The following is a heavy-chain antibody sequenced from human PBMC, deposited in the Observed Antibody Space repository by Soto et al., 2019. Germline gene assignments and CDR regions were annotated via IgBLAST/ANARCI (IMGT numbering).Heavy chain of an antibody. J-gene: IGHJ6*02. CDR3: AREDYYDSSGYYYYYGMDV. CDR2: IWYDGSNK. CDR1: GFTFSSYG. Sequence: QVQLVESGGGVVQPGRSLRLSCAASGFTFSSYGMHWVRQAPGKGLEWVAVIWYDGSNKYYADSVKGRFTISRDNSKNTLYLQMNSLRAEDTAVYYCAREDYYDSSGYYYYYGMDVWGQGTTVTVSS. D-gene: IGHD3-22*01. V-gene: IGHV3-33*01.